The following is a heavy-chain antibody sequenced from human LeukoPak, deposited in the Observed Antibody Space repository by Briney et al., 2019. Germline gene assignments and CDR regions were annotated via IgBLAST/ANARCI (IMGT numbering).Heavy chain of an antibody. CDR3: ARDRGYDSSGYYNWFDP. CDR1: GGSISSYY. CDR2: IYYSGST. Sequence: KPSETLSLTCTVSGGSISSYYWSWIRQPPGKGLEWIGYIYYSGSTNYNPSLKSRVTISVDTSKNQFSLKLSSVTAADTAVYYCARDRGYDSSGYYNWFDPWGQGTLVTVSS. D-gene: IGHD3-22*01. J-gene: IGHJ5*02. V-gene: IGHV4-59*01.